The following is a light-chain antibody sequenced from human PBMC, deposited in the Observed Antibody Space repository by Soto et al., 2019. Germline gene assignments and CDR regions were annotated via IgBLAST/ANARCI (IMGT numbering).Light chain of an antibody. CDR1: SRDVGGYNY. V-gene: IGLV2-8*01. J-gene: IGLJ3*02. CDR3: SSYAGSNNVV. Sequence: QSALTQPPSASGSPGQSVTISCTGTSRDVGGYNYVSWYQQHPGKAPKLMIYEINKRPSGVPDRFSGSKSGNTASLTVSGLQAEDEADYYCSSYAGSNNVVFGGGTKVTVL. CDR2: EIN.